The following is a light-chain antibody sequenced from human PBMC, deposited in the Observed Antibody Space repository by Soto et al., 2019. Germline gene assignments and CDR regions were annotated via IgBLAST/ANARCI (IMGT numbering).Light chain of an antibody. CDR2: GNN. CDR3: ATWDDSLNGYV. V-gene: IGLV1-44*01. Sequence: QYVLTQPASSSGTPGQRVTVSCSGSNSNVGSNTVHWYQHLPGTAPKLLIYGNNQRPSGVPYRFSGSTSGTSASLAISGLRSEDESDYYCATWDDSLNGYVFGTGTKVTV. CDR1: NSNVGSNT. J-gene: IGLJ1*01.